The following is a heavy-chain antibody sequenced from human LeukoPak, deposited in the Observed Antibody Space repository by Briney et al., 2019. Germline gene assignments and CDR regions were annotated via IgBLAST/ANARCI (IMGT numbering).Heavy chain of an antibody. J-gene: IGHJ5*02. CDR3: AKSDWFDP. CDR1: GFTFSIYS. V-gene: IGHV3-74*01. Sequence: GGSLRLSCAASGFTFSIYSMHWVRQAPGKGLVWVSRIKSDGSSTSYADSVKGRFTISRDNAKNTLYLQMDSQRVEDTAVYYCAKSDWFDPWGQGTLVTVSS. CDR2: IKSDGSST.